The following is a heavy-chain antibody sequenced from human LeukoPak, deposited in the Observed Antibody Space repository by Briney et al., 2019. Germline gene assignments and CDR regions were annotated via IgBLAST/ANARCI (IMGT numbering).Heavy chain of an antibody. V-gene: IGHV4-59*01. CDR2: IYYSGST. Sequence: SETLSLTCTVSGGSTRGYYWSWIRQPPGKGLEWIGYIYYSGSTNYNPSLKSRVTISVDTSKNQFSLKLSSVTAADTAVYYCARADSSSWYDYYYYYMDVWGKGTTVTVSS. CDR1: GGSTRGYY. D-gene: IGHD6-13*01. J-gene: IGHJ6*03. CDR3: ARADSSSWYDYYYYYMDV.